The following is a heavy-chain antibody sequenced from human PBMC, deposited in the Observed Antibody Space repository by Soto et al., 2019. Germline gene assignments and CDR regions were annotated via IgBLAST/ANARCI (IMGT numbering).Heavy chain of an antibody. CDR2: INGGNGHT. Sequence: QVQLVQSGAEVKKPGASVRVSCEVYGDTLTSYTIHWLRQAAGQRPEWMGWINGGNGHTKYSQKFQGAVTFTRDTSASTAYIDPNILRPEDTALYYWAIARGLGDEVAPWGQGTLVTVSS. J-gene: IGHJ5*02. V-gene: IGHV1-3*01. D-gene: IGHD3-16*01. CDR1: GDTLTSYT. CDR3: AIARGLGDEVAP.